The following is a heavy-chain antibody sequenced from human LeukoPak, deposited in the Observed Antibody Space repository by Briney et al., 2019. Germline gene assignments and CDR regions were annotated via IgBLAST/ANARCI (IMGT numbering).Heavy chain of an antibody. CDR2: IRPSGDNT. J-gene: IGHJ5*02. Sequence: GGSLRLSCAASGFTVSSNYMNWVRQAPGRGLEWVSSIRPSGDNTYYGDSVKGRFTISRDNSKNTVYLQMNNMRVDDTAVHYCARVAGWHWFDPWGQGTLVTVSS. D-gene: IGHD6-19*01. CDR1: GFTVSSNY. V-gene: IGHV3-53*01. CDR3: ARVAGWHWFDP.